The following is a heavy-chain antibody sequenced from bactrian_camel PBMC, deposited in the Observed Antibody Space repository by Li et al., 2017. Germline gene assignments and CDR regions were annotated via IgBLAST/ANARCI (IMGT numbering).Heavy chain of an antibody. CDR1: RYSYSSDC. D-gene: IGHD3*01. Sequence: VQLVESGGGLMQPGGSLRLSCAASRYSYSSDCMGWFRQAPGKEREVVADTYSNGGSTYYADFVKGRFTISQDKAKNTLYLQMNSLKPEDAATYFCAATQRWRSTIAQSLTPDRYTFWGRGTQVTVS. V-gene: IGHV3S67*01. J-gene: IGHJ4*01. CDR3: AATQRWRSTIAQSLTPDRYTF. CDR2: TYSNGGST.